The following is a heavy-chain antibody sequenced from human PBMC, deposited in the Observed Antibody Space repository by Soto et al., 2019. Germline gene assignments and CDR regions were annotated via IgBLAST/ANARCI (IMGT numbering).Heavy chain of an antibody. CDR3: AREEGSSSYFDY. CDR2: ISSSGSTI. Sequence: GGSLRLSFTASGFTFSSYEMNWVRQAPGKGLEWVSYISSSGSTIYYADSVKGRFTLSRDNAKNSLYLQMNSLRAEDTAVYYCAREEGSSSYFDYWGQGTLVTVSS. CDR1: GFTFSSYE. D-gene: IGHD6-6*01. V-gene: IGHV3-48*03. J-gene: IGHJ4*02.